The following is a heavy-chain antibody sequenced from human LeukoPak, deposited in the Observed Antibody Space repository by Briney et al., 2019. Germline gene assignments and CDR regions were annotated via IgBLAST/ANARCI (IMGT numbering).Heavy chain of an antibody. D-gene: IGHD4-17*01. CDR3: AREHDYGDYVDYYYGMDV. V-gene: IGHV4-34*01. J-gene: IGHJ6*02. Sequence: SETLSLTCAVYGGSFSGYYWSWNRQPPGKGLEWIGEINHSGSTNYNPSLKSRVTISVDTSKNQFSLKLSSVTAADTAVYYCAREHDYGDYVDYYYGMDVWGQGTTVTVSS. CDR1: GGSFSGYY. CDR2: INHSGST.